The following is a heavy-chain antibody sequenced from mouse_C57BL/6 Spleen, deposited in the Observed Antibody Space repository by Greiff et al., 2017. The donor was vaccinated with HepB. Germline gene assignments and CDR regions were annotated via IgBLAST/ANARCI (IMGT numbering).Heavy chain of an antibody. Sequence: VQLKEPGPELVKPGDSVKISCKASGYSFTGYFMNWVMQSHGKSLEWIGRINPYNGDTFYNQKFKGKATLTVDKSSSTAHMELRILTSEDSSVYYCARVGGSYYSDYWGQGTTLTVSS. J-gene: IGHJ2*01. CDR1: GYSFTGYF. CDR3: ARVGGSYYSDY. D-gene: IGHD1-1*01. CDR2: INPYNGDT. V-gene: IGHV1-20*01.